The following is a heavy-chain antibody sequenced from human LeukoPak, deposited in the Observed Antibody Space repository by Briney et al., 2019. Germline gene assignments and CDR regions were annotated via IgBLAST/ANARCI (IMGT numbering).Heavy chain of an antibody. CDR2: INPSDGST. V-gene: IGHV1-46*01. J-gene: IGHJ4*02. Sequence: ASVKVSCKASGYTFTTYYIHWVRQAPGQGLEWMGIINPSDGSTSYAQRFQGRVTMTRDTSTHTVYMELSSLRSDDTAVYYCARALTQRFLEWQNDYWGQGTLVTVSS. CDR3: ARALTQRFLEWQNDY. CDR1: GYTFTTYY. D-gene: IGHD3-3*01.